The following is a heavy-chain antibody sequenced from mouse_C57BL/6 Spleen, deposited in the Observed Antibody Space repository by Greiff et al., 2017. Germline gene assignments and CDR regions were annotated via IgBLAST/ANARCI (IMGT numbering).Heavy chain of an antibody. J-gene: IGHJ4*01. CDR3: ARDLYDYDGGDY. CDR2: INPNNGGT. CDR1: GYTFTDYY. Sequence: VQLQQSGPELVKPGASVKISCKASGYTFTDYYMNWVKQSHGKSLEWIGDINPNNGGTSYNQKFKGKATLTVDKSSSTAYMELRSLTSEDSAVYYCARDLYDYDGGDYWGQGTSVTVSS. D-gene: IGHD2-4*01. V-gene: IGHV1-26*01.